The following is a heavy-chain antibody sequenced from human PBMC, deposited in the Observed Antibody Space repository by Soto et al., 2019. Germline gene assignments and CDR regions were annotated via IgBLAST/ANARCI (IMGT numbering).Heavy chain of an antibody. CDR3: ARDRGYSGYDFGTFDY. CDR2: ISAYNGNT. D-gene: IGHD5-12*01. CDR1: GYTFTSYG. J-gene: IGHJ4*02. Sequence: ASVKVSCKXSGYTFTSYGISWVRQAPGQGLEWMGWISAYNGNTNDAKKLQGRVTMTTDTSTSTAYMELRSLRSDDTAVYYCARDRGYSGYDFGTFDYWGQGTLVTVSS. V-gene: IGHV1-18*04.